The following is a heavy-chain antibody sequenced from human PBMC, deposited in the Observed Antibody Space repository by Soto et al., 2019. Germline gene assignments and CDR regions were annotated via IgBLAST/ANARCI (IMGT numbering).Heavy chain of an antibody. CDR3: ARDLLIMEWELPSGYYYGMDV. J-gene: IGHJ6*02. CDR2: IWYDGSNK. V-gene: IGHV3-33*01. Sequence: PGGSLRLSCAASGFTFSSYGMHWVRQAPGKGLEWVAVIWYDGSNKYYADSVKGRFTISRDNSKNTLYLQMNSLRAEDTAVYYCARDLLIMEWELPSGYYYGMDVWGQGTTVTVSS. CDR1: GFTFSSYG. D-gene: IGHD1-26*01.